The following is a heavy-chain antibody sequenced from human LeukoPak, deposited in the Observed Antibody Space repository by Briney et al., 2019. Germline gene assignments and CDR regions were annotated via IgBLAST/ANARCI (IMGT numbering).Heavy chain of an antibody. D-gene: IGHD6-6*01. CDR3: ARSFSGIAARNWFDP. CDR2: IYYSGST. V-gene: IGHV4-59*01. Sequence: PSETLSLTCTASGGSISSYYWSWIRQPPGKGLEWIGYIYYSGSTNYNPSLKSRVTISVDTSKNQFSLKLSSVTAADTAVYYCARSFSGIAARNWFDPWGQGTLVTVSS. CDR1: GGSISSYY. J-gene: IGHJ5*02.